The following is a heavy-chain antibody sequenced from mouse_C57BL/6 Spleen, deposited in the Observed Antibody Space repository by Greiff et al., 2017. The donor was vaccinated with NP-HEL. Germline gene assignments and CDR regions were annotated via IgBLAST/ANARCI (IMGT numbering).Heavy chain of an antibody. CDR1: GFTFSSYG. CDR2: ISSGGSYT. Sequence: EVKLMESGGDLVKPGGSLKLSCAASGFTFSSYGMSWVRQTPDKRLEWVATISSGGSYTYYPDSVKGRFTISRDNAKNTLYLQMSSLKSEDTAMYYCARQRGGDYDGDWYFDVWGTGTTVTVSS. J-gene: IGHJ1*03. V-gene: IGHV5-6*01. CDR3: ARQRGGDYDGDWYFDV. D-gene: IGHD2-4*01.